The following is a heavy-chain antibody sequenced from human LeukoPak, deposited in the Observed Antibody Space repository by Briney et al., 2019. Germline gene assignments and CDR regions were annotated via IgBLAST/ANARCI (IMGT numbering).Heavy chain of an antibody. D-gene: IGHD4-17*01. CDR1: GFTFSSYG. V-gene: IGHV3-23*01. CDR2: ISGSGGST. CDR3: ARGGADYGDVFDY. J-gene: IGHJ4*02. Sequence: GGSLRLSCAASGFTFSSYGMSWVRQAPGKGLEWVSVISGSGGSTYYAASVKGRFTISRDNSKNTLYLQMNSLRAEDTAVYYCARGGADYGDVFDYWGQGTLVTVSS.